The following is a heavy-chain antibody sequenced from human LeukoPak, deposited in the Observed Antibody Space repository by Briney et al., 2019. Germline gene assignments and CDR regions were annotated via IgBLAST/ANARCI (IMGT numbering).Heavy chain of an antibody. CDR3: ARNLYSFDY. CDR1: GHSISSYY. Sequence: ETLSLTCTLSGHSISSYYWSWLPQTPGRGLEWSGYIYYSGSTNYKPSRKSHDTISDDTSRNQFSPKLTSVAAADTAVYCCARNLYSFDYWGQGTLVTVSS. V-gene: IGHV4-59*01. CDR2: IYYSGST. D-gene: IGHD1-14*01. J-gene: IGHJ4*02.